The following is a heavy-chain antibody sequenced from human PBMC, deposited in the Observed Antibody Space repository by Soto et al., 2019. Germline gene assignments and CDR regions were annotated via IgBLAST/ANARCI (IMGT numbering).Heavy chain of an antibody. D-gene: IGHD6-19*01. V-gene: IGHV3-30-3*01. J-gene: IGHJ6*02. CDR2: ISYDGSNK. Sequence: GGSLRLSCAASGFTFSSYAMHWVRQAPGKGLEWVAVISYDGSNKYYADSVKGRFTISRDNSKNTLYLQMNSLRAEDTAVYYCARDHGSGWSRYSVRSDYYYYYGMDVWGQGTTVTVSS. CDR1: GFTFSSYA. CDR3: ARDHGSGWSRYSVRSDYYYYYGMDV.